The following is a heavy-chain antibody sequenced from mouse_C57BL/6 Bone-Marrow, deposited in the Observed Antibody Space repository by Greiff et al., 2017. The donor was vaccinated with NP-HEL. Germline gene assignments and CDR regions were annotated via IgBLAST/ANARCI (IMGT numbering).Heavy chain of an antibody. J-gene: IGHJ1*03. D-gene: IGHD1-1*01. CDR2: INPYNGGT. CDR1: GYTFTDYY. Sequence: VHVKQSGPVLVKPGASVKMSCKASGYTFTDYYMNWVKQSHGKSLEWIGVINPYNGGTSYNQKFKGKATLTVDKSSSTAYMELNSLTSEDSAVYYCARNKIYYYGSRWYFDVWGTGTTVTVSS. CDR3: ARNKIYYYGSRWYFDV. V-gene: IGHV1-19*01.